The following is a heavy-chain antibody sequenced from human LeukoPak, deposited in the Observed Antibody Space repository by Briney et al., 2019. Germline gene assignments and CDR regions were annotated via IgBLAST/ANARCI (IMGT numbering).Heavy chain of an antibody. V-gene: IGHV4-59*01. CDR1: GGSISSYY. Sequence: PSQTLSITRTDSGGSISSYYWSWIQQPPGMGLEWIGYIYYSGSTNYNPSLKSRVTISVDTSKNQFSLKLSSVTAADTAVYYCARGAATYDYWGQGTLVTVSS. D-gene: IGHD6-25*01. CDR2: IYYSGST. CDR3: ARGAATYDY. J-gene: IGHJ4*02.